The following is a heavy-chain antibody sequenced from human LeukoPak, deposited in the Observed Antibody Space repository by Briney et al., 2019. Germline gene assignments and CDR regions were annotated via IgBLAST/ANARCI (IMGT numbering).Heavy chain of an antibody. V-gene: IGHV3-64*01. CDR1: GFTFSSYA. D-gene: IGHD1-26*01. CDR3: ARVVVGATNYFDY. CDR2: ISSNGGST. J-gene: IGHJ4*02. Sequence: GGSLSLSCAASGFTFSSYAMHWVRQAPGKGLEYVSAISSNGGSTYYANSVRGRFTISRDNSKNTLYLQMGSLRAEDMAVYYCARVVVGATNYFDYWGQGTLVTVSS.